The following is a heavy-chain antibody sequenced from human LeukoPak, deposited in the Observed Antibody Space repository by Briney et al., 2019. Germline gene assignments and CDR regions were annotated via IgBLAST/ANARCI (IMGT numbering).Heavy chain of an antibody. CDR3: ARRDISSGWSFDY. V-gene: IGHV4-4*07. J-gene: IGHJ4*02. CDR1: GGSISNYH. D-gene: IGHD6-19*01. CDR2: IHTSGST. Sequence: SETLSLTCTVSGGSISNYHWSWIRQPAGKGLEWIGQIHTSGSTNYNPPLKGRVSMSIDTTEDQVSLTIRSVTAADTAFYYCARRDISSGWSFDYWGQGTLVTVSS.